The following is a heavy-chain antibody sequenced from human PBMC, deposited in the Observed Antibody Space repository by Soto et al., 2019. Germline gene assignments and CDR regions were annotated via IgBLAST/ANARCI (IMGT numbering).Heavy chain of an antibody. V-gene: IGHV4-34*01. CDR3: VRRRRTRNGDWFDL. J-gene: IGHJ5*02. CDR2: INYSGRT. Sequence: PSETLSLTCAVYGGSFSDYYWSWIRQPPGKGLEWIGEINYSGRTNYNPPLKSRVTISVDTSKNQFSLSLQSVTAADTAVYFCVRRRRTRNGDWFDLWDQGILVTVSS. CDR1: GGSFSDYY. D-gene: IGHD2-15*01.